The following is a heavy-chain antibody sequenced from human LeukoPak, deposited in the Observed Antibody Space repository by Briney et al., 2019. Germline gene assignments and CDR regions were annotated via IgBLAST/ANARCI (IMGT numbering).Heavy chain of an antibody. J-gene: IGHJ3*02. CDR3: AKAFRAYGSSTYRSFGI. CDR2: ITGTT. V-gene: IGHV3-23*01. Sequence: GGSLRLSCEASGFTFSSYSMSWVRQAPGQGLQWVSTITGTTHYADSVRGRFTISRDNFKNILYPKMNSLGPEDPAIYYCAKAFRAYGSSTYRSFGIWGQGTLVTVSS. D-gene: IGHD6-13*01. CDR1: GFTFSSYS.